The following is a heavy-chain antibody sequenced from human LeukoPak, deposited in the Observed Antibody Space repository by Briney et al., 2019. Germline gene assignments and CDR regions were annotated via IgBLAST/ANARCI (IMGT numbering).Heavy chain of an antibody. CDR1: GYSISNGYY. D-gene: IGHD3-10*01. CDR2: IYHSGST. CDR3: ARRQFDHYMVRGVPTPTYWFDP. J-gene: IGHJ5*02. Sequence: SETLSLTCTVSGYSISNGYYWGWIRQPPGKGLEWIGSIYHSGSTYYNPSLKSRVTISVDTSKNQFSLRLMSSMTAADTAVYYCARRQFDHYMVRGVPTPTYWFDPWGQGTLVTVSS. V-gene: IGHV4-38-2*02.